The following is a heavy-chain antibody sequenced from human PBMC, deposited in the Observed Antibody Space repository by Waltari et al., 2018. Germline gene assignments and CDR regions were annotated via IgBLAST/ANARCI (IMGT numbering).Heavy chain of an antibody. J-gene: IGHJ6*02. V-gene: IGHV3-53*01. Sequence: EVQLVESGGGLIQPGGSLRLSCAASGFTVSSFYMSWVRQAPGKGLEWVSVIYSGGNTYYADSVKGRFTISRDNSKKTLYLQMNSLRAEDTAMYYCTRSPSSNYAYYYGMDVWGQGTTVTVSS. D-gene: IGHD6-13*01. CDR2: IYSGGNT. CDR3: TRSPSSNYAYYYGMDV. CDR1: GFTVSSFY.